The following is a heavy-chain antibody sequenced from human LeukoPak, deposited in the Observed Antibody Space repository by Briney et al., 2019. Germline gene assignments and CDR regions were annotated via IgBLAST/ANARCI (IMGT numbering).Heavy chain of an antibody. CDR2: INPNSGGT. CDR3: ARRAGYYYDSSGYYPDPLDY. D-gene: IGHD3-22*01. Sequence: ASVKVSCKASGYTFTGYYMHWVRQAPGQGLEWMGWINPNSGGTNYAQKFQGRVTMTRDTSISTAYMELSRLRSDDTAVYYCARRAGYYYDSSGYYPDPLDYRGQGTLVTVSS. V-gene: IGHV1-2*02. J-gene: IGHJ4*02. CDR1: GYTFTGYY.